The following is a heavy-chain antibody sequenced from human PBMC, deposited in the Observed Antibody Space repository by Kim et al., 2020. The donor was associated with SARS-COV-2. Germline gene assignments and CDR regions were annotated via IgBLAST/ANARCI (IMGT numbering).Heavy chain of an antibody. CDR3: ARGGRYFDY. CDR2: GRT. V-gene: IGHV1-46*01. J-gene: IGHJ4*02. Sequence: GRTTYAQNFQGRVTMTRDTSTSTVYMELSSLRSEDTAVYYCARGGRYFDYWGQGTLVTVSS.